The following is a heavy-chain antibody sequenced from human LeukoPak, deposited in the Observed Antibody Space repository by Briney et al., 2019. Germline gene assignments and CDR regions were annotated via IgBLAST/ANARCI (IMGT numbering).Heavy chain of an antibody. J-gene: IGHJ6*02. D-gene: IGHD5-12*01. CDR2: IIPLLGLT. CDR3: ATEYGGLSGFDVDYYSYYGMDV. CDR1: GGTLSSYG. Sequence: SVKVSCKASGGTLSSYGISWVRQAPGQGLEWVGRIIPLLGLTNYAQEFQGRATLTADKSTSTAYMELYSLRSEDTAVYYCATEYGGLSGFDVDYYSYYGMDVWGQGTTVTVSS. V-gene: IGHV1-69*04.